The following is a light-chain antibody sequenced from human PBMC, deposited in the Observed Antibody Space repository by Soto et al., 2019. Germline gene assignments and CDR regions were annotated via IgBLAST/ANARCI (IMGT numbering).Light chain of an antibody. Sequence: QSALTQPASVSGSPGQSIAISCTGTSSDVGGYKYVSWYQHHPGKAPKLIIYDVSSRPSGVSDRFSGSKSGNTASLTISGLQAEDEADYYCTSYTSSSTYVFGTGTKLTVL. CDR2: DVS. J-gene: IGLJ1*01. V-gene: IGLV2-14*03. CDR3: TSYTSSSTYV. CDR1: SSDVGGYKY.